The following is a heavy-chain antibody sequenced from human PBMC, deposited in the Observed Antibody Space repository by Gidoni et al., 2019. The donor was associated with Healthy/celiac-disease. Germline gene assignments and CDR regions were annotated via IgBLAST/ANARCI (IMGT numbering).Heavy chain of an antibody. J-gene: IGHJ6*03. CDR2: INHSGST. V-gene: IGHV4-34*01. D-gene: IGHD2-2*02. CDR3: ARGIEPVPAAIIGYYYYYMDV. Sequence: QVQLQQWGAGLLKPSETLSLTCAVYGGSFSGYYWSWIRQPPGKGLEWIGEINHSGSTNYNPSLKSRVTISVDTSKNQFSLKLSSVTAADTAVYYCARGIEPVPAAIIGYYYYYMDVWGKGTTVTVSS. CDR1: GGSFSGYY.